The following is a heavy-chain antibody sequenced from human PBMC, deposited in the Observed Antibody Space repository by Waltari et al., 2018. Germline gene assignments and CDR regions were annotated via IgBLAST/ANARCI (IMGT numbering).Heavy chain of an antibody. CDR3: ARGRVDFYYYYMDV. CDR1: GFTVSSNY. CDR2: IYSGGST. D-gene: IGHD2-2*01. Sequence: EVQLVETGGGLIQPGGSLRLSCAASGFTVSSNYMSWVRQAPGKGLEWVSVIYSGGSTYDADSVKGRFTISRDNSKNTLYLQMNSLRAEDTAVYYCARGRVDFYYYYMDVWGKGTTVTVSS. V-gene: IGHV3-53*02. J-gene: IGHJ6*03.